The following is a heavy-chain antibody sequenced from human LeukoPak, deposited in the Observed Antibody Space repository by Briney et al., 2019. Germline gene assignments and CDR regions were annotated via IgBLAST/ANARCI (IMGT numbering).Heavy chain of an antibody. D-gene: IGHD2-21*01. CDR2: IYYSGST. CDR1: GGSISSYY. J-gene: IGHJ4*02. CDR3: ARLGGGDHFDY. V-gene: IGHV4-59*08. Sequence: SETLSLTCTVSGGSISSYYWSWIRQPPGKGLEWIGYIYYSGSTDYNPSLKSRVTISVDTSKNQFSLKLSSVTAADTAVYYCARLGGGDHFDYWGQGTLVTVSS.